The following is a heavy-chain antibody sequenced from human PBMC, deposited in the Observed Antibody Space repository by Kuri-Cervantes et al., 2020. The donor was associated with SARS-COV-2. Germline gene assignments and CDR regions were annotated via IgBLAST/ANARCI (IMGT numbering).Heavy chain of an antibody. CDR1: GGTFSSYA. CDR2: IIPIFGTA. CDR3: ARDLGDGYNFAGDAFDI. Sequence: SVKVSCKASGGTFSSYATSWVRQAPGQGLEWMGGIIPIFGTANYAQKFQGRVTITTDESTSTAYMELSSLRSEDTAVYYCARDLGDGYNFAGDAFDIWGQGTMVTVSS. D-gene: IGHD5-24*01. V-gene: IGHV1-69*05. J-gene: IGHJ3*02.